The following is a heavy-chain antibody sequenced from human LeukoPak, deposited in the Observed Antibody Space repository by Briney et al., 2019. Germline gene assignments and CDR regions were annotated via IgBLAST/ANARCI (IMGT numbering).Heavy chain of an antibody. Sequence: PGGSLRLSCAASGFTFSSYGMHWVRQAPGKGLEWVAVISYDGSNKYYADSVKGRFTISRDNSKNTLYLQMNSLRAEDTAVYYCAKDSHFYYDSSGTLFDYWGQGTLVTVSS. J-gene: IGHJ4*02. D-gene: IGHD3-22*01. CDR3: AKDSHFYYDSSGTLFDY. CDR2: ISYDGSNK. CDR1: GFTFSSYG. V-gene: IGHV3-30*18.